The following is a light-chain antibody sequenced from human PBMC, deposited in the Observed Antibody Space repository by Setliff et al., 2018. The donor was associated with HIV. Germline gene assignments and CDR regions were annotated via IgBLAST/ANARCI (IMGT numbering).Light chain of an antibody. CDR3: QVWDSSSDHPYV. CDR2: YDT. J-gene: IGLJ1*01. Sequence: SYELTQPPSVSVAPGKTARITCGGNNIGSKSGHWYQQKPGQAPVLVIYYDTDRPSGIPERFSGSNSGNTATLTISRVEAGDEADYYCQVWDSSSDHPYVFGTGTKV. V-gene: IGLV3-21*04. CDR1: NIGSKS.